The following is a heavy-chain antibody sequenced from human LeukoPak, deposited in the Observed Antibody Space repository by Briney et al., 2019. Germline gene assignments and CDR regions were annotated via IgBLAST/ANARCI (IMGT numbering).Heavy chain of an antibody. CDR1: GFTVSSNY. D-gene: IGHD6-19*01. CDR2: IYSGGST. CDR3: ARASYSSGWFHPADY. Sequence: GGSLRLSGAASGFTVSSNYMSWVRQAPGKGLEWVSVIYSGGSTYYADSVKGRFTISRDNSKNTLYLQMNSLRAEDTAVYYCARASYSSGWFHPADYWGQGTLVTVSS. J-gene: IGHJ4*02. V-gene: IGHV3-53*01.